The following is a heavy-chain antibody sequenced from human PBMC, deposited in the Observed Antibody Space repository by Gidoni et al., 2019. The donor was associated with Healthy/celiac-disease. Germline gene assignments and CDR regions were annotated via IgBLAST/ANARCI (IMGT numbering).Heavy chain of an antibody. CDR1: GFPFSSYG. CDR2: IWYDVSNN. Sequence: QVQLVESGGGVVQPGRSLRLSCAASGFPFSSYGMHWVRQAPGTGLEWVAVIWYDVSNNYYTDSVKGRFTISRENSKNTLYLQMNSLGAEDTAVYYCARGSEALFFDYWGQGTLVTVSS. V-gene: IGHV3-33*01. J-gene: IGHJ4*02. CDR3: ARGSEALFFDY.